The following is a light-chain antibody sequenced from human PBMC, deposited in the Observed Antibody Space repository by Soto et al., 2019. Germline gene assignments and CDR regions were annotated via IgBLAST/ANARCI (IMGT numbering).Light chain of an antibody. V-gene: IGKV3-15*01. Sequence: EIVMTQSPATLSVSPGERATLSCRASQSVSSNLAWYQQKPGQAPRLLIYGASTRATDIPARFSGSGSGTEFTLTISSLQSEDFAVYYCQQYNDWTVGQGTKVDSK. J-gene: IGKJ1*01. CDR1: QSVSSN. CDR2: GAS. CDR3: QQYNDWT.